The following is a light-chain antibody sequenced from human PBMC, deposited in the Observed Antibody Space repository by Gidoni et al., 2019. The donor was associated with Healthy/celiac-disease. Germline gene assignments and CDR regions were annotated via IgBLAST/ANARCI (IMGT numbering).Light chain of an antibody. Sequence: QSALTQPRSVSGSPGQSVPISCTGTSSDVGGYTYVSWYQQHPGKAPKLILYDVSKRPPGVSDRFSGSTSGNTSSLPISVLQSEDEADYYCCSYAGSYTYGFGTGTKVTVL. J-gene: IGLJ1*01. CDR2: DVS. V-gene: IGLV2-11*01. CDR1: SSDVGGYTY. CDR3: CSYAGSYTYG.